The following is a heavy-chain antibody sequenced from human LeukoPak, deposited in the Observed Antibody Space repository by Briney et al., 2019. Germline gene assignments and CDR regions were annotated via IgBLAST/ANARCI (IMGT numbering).Heavy chain of an antibody. J-gene: IGHJ4*02. CDR1: GFTFSSYS. CDR2: ISSSSYDI. Sequence: PGGSLRLSCAASGFTFSSYSMNWVRQAPGKGLEWVSSISSSSYDINYTDSMKGRFTISRDNAKNSLYLQMNSLRVEDTAVYYCARRESGGRFDYWGQGTLVTVSS. CDR3: ARRESGGRFDY. D-gene: IGHD4-23*01. V-gene: IGHV3-21*01.